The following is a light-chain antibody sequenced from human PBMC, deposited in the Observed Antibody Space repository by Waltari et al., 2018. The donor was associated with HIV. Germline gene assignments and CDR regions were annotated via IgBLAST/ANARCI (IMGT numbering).Light chain of an antibody. CDR3: LVHMGHGAWV. CDR2: STN. Sequence: QTVVTQEPSFSVSPGGTVTLTCGLNSGSVSTTSFPSWYQQTPGQAPRPLIYSTNMRSSGVPERCSGSILGNKAALTITGAQADDESDYYCLVHMGHGAWVFGGGTKLTVL. J-gene: IGLJ3*02. CDR1: SGSVSTTSF. V-gene: IGLV8-61*01.